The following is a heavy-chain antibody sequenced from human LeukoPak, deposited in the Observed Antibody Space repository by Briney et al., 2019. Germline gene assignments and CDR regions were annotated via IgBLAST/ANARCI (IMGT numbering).Heavy chain of an antibody. CDR3: ASCSVAAADSHYFDS. V-gene: IGHV4-4*02. CDR2: IYHSGST. Sequence: SGTLSLTCAVSGGSISSPNWWSWVRQPPGKGLEWIGEIYHSGSTNYNPSLKSRVTISLDTSKNQFSLKLSSVTAADTAVYYCASCSVAAADSHYFDSWGQGTLVTVSS. D-gene: IGHD6-25*01. CDR1: GGSISSPNW. J-gene: IGHJ4*02.